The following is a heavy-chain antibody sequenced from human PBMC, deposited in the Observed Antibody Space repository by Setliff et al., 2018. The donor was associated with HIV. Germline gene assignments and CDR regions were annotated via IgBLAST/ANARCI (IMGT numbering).Heavy chain of an antibody. D-gene: IGHD3-22*01. J-gene: IGHJ4*02. Sequence: SETLSLTCAVSGYSISSGYYWGWIRQSPGKGLEWIGSIFHGASTNYNPSLRRRLTISVDTSKNQFSLKLSSVTAADTAVYYCANSPYYYDSSGYSYFDYWGQGTLVTVSS. V-gene: IGHV4-38-2*01. CDR1: GYSISSGYY. CDR2: IFHGAST. CDR3: ANSPYYYDSSGYSYFDY.